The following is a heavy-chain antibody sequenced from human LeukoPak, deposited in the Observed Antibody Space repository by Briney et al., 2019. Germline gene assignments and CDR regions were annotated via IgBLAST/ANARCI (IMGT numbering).Heavy chain of an antibody. D-gene: IGHD3-22*01. J-gene: IGHJ3*02. Sequence: SETLSLACTVSGGSICSGYYYWSWIRQPAGTGLRWMGYIYYRGISYYNPSLKSRVTISVDSSKNQFSLKVSSVTAADTPVYYCARYVDYYDSSGYYNGAFDIWGQGTMVTVSS. CDR1: GGSICSGYYY. CDR3: ARYVDYYDSSGYYNGAFDI. V-gene: IGHV4-30-4*01. CDR2: IYYRGIS.